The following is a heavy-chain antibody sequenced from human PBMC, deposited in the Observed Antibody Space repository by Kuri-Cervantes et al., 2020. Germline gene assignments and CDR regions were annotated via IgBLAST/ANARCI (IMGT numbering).Heavy chain of an antibody. V-gene: IGHV4-34*01. Sequence: SETLSLTCAVYGGSFSGYYWSWIRQPPGKGLEWIGEINHSGGTNYNPSLKSRVTISVDTSKNQFSLKLSSVTAADTAVYYCARVFGDYGDRYFDLWGRGTLVTVSS. D-gene: IGHD4-17*01. CDR2: INHSGGT. CDR3: ARVFGDYGDRYFDL. J-gene: IGHJ2*01. CDR1: GGSFSGYY.